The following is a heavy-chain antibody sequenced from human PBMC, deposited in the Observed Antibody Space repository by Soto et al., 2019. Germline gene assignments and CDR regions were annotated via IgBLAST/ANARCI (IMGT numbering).Heavy chain of an antibody. D-gene: IGHD3-10*01. CDR3: ARARLSSGDPSIYFFYGLDV. J-gene: IGHJ6*02. Sequence: QVQLVQSGAEVKRPGSSVNVSCKASGDMFRNSAFTWVRQAPGQGLAWMGVIIPLFRKTDVAQKFQGRVNLTADESTSSLYMEVSSLTSEDTAVDYCARARLSSGDPSIYFFYGLDVWGQGTTITVAS. CDR1: GDMFRNSA. V-gene: IGHV1-69*01. CDR2: IIPLFRKT.